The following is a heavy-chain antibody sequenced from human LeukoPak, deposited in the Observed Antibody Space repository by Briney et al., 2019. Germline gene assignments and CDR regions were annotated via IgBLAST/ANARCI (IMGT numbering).Heavy chain of an antibody. CDR2: ISNSSSYI. D-gene: IGHD6-6*01. Sequence: GGSLRLSCAASGFTFSSYSMNWVRQAPGKGLEWVSSISNSSSYIYYADSVKGRFTISRDNAKNSLYLQMNSLRAEDTAVYYCAREVAARRLGSWFDPWGQGTLVTVSS. CDR3: AREVAARRLGSWFDP. J-gene: IGHJ5*02. V-gene: IGHV3-21*01. CDR1: GFTFSSYS.